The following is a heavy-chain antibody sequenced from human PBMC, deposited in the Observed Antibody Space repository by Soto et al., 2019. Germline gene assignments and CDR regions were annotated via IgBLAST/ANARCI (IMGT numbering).Heavy chain of an antibody. Sequence: SETLSLTCSVSGGSITSCTYYWSWIRQHPGKGLEWIGYIYYSGSAYYNPSLKSRVTISVDTSKNQFSLRLSSVTAADTAVYYCARGAYYYDHDGYNWFDPWGQGTLVTVSS. CDR1: GGSITSCTYY. CDR3: ARGAYYYDHDGYNWFDP. CDR2: IYYSGSA. D-gene: IGHD3-22*01. J-gene: IGHJ5*02. V-gene: IGHV4-31*03.